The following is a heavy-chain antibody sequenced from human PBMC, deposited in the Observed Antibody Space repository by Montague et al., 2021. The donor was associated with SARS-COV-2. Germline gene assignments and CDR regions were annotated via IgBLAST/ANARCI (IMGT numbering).Heavy chain of an antibody. Sequence: SLRLSCAASGFTFSNYWMSWVRQAPGKGPEWVANIHQDGNWIYYMDSXRGRFTISRDNARNSLYLQMSSLRDDDTAIYYCARDPGIPSAGTVGHFDSWGQGILATVSS. CDR2: IHQDGNWI. CDR3: ARDPGIPSAGTVGHFDS. CDR1: GFTFSNYW. V-gene: IGHV3-7*01. J-gene: IGHJ5*01. D-gene: IGHD6-13*01.